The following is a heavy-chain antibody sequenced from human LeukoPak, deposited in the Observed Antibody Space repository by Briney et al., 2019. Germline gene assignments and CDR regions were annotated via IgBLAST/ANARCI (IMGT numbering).Heavy chain of an antibody. D-gene: IGHD3-10*01. V-gene: IGHV3-33*01. CDR3: ARTDVLLSGMDV. CDR2: IWYDGSNK. CDR1: GFTFSSYG. J-gene: IGHJ6*02. Sequence: PGGPLRLSCAASGFTFSSYGMHWVRQAPGKGLEWVAVIWYDGSNKYYADSVKGRFTISRDNSKNTLYLQMNSLRAEDTAVYYCARTDVLLSGMDVWGQGTTVTVSS.